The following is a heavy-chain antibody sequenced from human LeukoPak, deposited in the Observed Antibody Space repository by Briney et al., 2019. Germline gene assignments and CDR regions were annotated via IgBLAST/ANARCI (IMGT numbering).Heavy chain of an antibody. CDR2: ISGYNANT. Sequence: GASVKVSCKASGYTFTSYGISWVRQAPGQGLEWMGWISGYNANTNYAQSLQGRVTMTTDTSTSTAYMDLRSLRSDDTAVYYCARVRPIVGDPRPNTEYFQHWGQGTLVTVSS. V-gene: IGHV1-18*01. D-gene: IGHD1-26*01. J-gene: IGHJ1*01. CDR1: GYTFTSYG. CDR3: ARVRPIVGDPRPNTEYFQH.